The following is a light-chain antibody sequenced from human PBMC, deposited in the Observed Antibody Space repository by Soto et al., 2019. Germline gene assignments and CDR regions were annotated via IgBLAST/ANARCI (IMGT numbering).Light chain of an antibody. CDR2: AAS. V-gene: IGKV1-9*01. Sequence: IHFTHSPSSLSASVGDGVTITCRASQDINYYLAWYQQKPGTAPKLLIYAASTLQSGVPSRFSGSGSGTDFTLTISSLQPEDFATYYCQQLDNYPRTFGPGTKVDIK. J-gene: IGKJ3*01. CDR3: QQLDNYPRT. CDR1: QDINYY.